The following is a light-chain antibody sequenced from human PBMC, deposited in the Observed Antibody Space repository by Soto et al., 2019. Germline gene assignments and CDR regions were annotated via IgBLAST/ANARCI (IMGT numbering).Light chain of an antibody. CDR3: LQYGTSPYT. V-gene: IGKV3-20*01. CDR1: QSVSSSY. CDR2: GAS. J-gene: IGKJ2*01. Sequence: EIVLTQSPGTLSLSPGERATLSCRASQSVSSSYLAWYQQKPGQAPRLLIYGASSRATGIPDRFSGSGSGTDFTLTISSLDPEDFAVYYCLQYGTSPYTFGQGTKLEIK.